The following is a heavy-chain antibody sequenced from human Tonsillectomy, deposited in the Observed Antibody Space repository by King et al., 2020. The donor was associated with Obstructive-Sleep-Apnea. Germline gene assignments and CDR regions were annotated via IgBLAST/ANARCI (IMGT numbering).Heavy chain of an antibody. CDR1: VESFSGCY. J-gene: IGHJ4*02. D-gene: IGHD1-26*01. Sequence: VQLQQWGPGLLKPSETLSLTCAVYVESFSGCYWTWIRQPPGKGVEGIGEINHSGSTPYSPSLKSRGTISVDTSKNQFSLNLSSVTAADTAVYYCARLRAGQGSNAFDYWGQGTLVTVSS. CDR3: ARLRAGQGSNAFDY. V-gene: IGHV4-34*01. CDR2: INHSGST.